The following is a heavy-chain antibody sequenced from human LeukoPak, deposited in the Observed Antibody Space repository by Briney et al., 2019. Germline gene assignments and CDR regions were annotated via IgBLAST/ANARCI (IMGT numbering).Heavy chain of an antibody. Sequence: PGGSLRLSCAASGFTFSSYGMHWVRQAPGKGLEWVSAISGSGGSTYYADSVKGRFTISRDNSKNTLYLQMNSLRAEDTAVYYCAKTIPMVRGVIPLGYWGQGTLVTVSS. CDR3: AKTIPMVRGVIPLGY. D-gene: IGHD3-10*01. V-gene: IGHV3-23*01. CDR2: ISGSGGST. CDR1: GFTFSSYG. J-gene: IGHJ4*02.